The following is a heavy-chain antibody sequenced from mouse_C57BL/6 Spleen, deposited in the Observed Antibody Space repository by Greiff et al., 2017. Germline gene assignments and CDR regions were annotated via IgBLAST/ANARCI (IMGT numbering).Heavy chain of an antibody. Sequence: VKLVESGAELVRPGASVKLSCTASGFNIKDDYMHWVKQRPGRGLEWIGRIDPNSGGTKYNEKFKSKATLTVDKPSSTAYMQLSSLTSEDSAVYYCARSDDGYYVSHWYFDVWGTGTTVTVSS. V-gene: IGHV1-72*01. J-gene: IGHJ1*03. D-gene: IGHD2-3*01. CDR3: ARSDDGYYVSHWYFDV. CDR1: GFNIKDDY. CDR2: IDPNSGGT.